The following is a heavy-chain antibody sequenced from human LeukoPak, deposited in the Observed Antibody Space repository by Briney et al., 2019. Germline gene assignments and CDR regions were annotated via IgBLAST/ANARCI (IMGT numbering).Heavy chain of an antibody. D-gene: IGHD6-13*01. CDR1: GYSLTSYW. Sequence: GESLKISCKGSGYSLTSYWIGWVRQMPGKGLEWMGIIYPGDSDTKYSPSFQGQVTISADKSISTAYLQWSSLKASDTAMYYCARSYSSSWSGFDPWGQGTLVTVAS. J-gene: IGHJ5*02. CDR2: IYPGDSDT. V-gene: IGHV5-51*01. CDR3: ARSYSSSWSGFDP.